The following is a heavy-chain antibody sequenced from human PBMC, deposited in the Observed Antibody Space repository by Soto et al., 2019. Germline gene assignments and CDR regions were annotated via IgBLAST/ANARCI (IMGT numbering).Heavy chain of an antibody. CDR1: GGTFSSYA. D-gene: IGHD3-10*01. V-gene: IGHV1-69*01. CDR2: NIPIFGTA. CDR3: ARDGYYGSGSYRPFDY. J-gene: IGHJ4*02. Sequence: QVQLVQSGAEVKKPGSSVKVSCKASGGTFSSYAISWVRQAPGQGLEWMGGNIPIFGTADYAQKFQGRVTITADESTSTTYMELSSLRSEDTAVYYCARDGYYGSGSYRPFDYWGQGTLVTVSS.